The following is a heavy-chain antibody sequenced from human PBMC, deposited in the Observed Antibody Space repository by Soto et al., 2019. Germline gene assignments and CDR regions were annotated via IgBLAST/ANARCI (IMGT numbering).Heavy chain of an antibody. Sequence: PGGSLRLSCAASGFTFDDYAMHWVRQAPGKGLEWVSGISWNSGSIGYADSVKGRFTISRDNAKNSLYLQMNSLRAEDTALYYCAKEDYSSGSLADSAAFDIWGQGTMVTVSS. J-gene: IGHJ3*02. CDR1: GFTFDDYA. CDR3: AKEDYSSGSLADSAAFDI. V-gene: IGHV3-9*01. CDR2: ISWNSGSI. D-gene: IGHD6-19*01.